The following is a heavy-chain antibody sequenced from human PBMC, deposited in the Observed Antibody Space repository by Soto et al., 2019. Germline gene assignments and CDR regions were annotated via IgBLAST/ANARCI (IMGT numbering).Heavy chain of an antibody. J-gene: IGHJ5*02. CDR1: GGSISSSSYY. Sequence: PSETLSLTCTVSGGSISSSSYYWGWIRQPPGKGLEWIGSIYYSGSTYYNPSLKSRVTISVDTSKNQFSLKLSSVTAADTAVYYCARHTTTVTTTWFDPWGQGTLVIVSS. V-gene: IGHV4-39*01. D-gene: IGHD4-17*01. CDR3: ARHTTTVTTTWFDP. CDR2: IYYSGST.